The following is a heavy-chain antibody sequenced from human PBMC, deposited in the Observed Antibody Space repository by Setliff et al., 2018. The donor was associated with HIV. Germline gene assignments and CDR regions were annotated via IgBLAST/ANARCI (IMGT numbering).Heavy chain of an antibody. Sequence: SETLSLTCIVSGGSICSTNYYWGWIRQPPGKGLEWVGSIYYSGSTHYNPSLKSRVSISVDTSKNQFSLRLSSVTATETAVYYCARQPLGTSFGGTTWYFDHWGRGTLVTVSS. J-gene: IGHJ2*01. D-gene: IGHD3-3*01. CDR2: IYYSGST. CDR1: GGSICSTNYY. V-gene: IGHV4-39*01. CDR3: ARQPLGTSFGGTTWYFDH.